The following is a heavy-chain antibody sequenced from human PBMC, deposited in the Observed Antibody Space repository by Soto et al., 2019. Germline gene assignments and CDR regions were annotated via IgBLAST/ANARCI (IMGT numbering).Heavy chain of an antibody. Sequence: SETLSLTCTVSGGSISSYYWSWIRQPPGKGLEWIGYIYYSGSTNYNPSLKSRVTISVDTSKNQFSLKLSSVTAAETAVYYCARDRITIFGVADYYSGMDVWGQGTTVTVSS. D-gene: IGHD3-3*01. CDR2: IYYSGST. J-gene: IGHJ6*02. CDR3: ARDRITIFGVADYYSGMDV. V-gene: IGHV4-59*01. CDR1: GGSISSYY.